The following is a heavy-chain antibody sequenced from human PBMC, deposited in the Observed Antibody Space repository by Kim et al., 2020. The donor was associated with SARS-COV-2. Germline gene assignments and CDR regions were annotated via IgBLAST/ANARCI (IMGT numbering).Heavy chain of an antibody. V-gene: IGHV3-23*01. J-gene: IGHJ6*02. CDR2: INGAGDDT. Sequence: GGSLRLSCAASGLTFSNYAMGWVRQAPGKGLEWVSSINGAGDDTYYSDAVKGRFTISRDNSQNTLYLQMNSLRAEDPALYYCVKGQSIIIRYGMDVWGQGTTVTVSS. CDR1: GLTFSNYA. CDR3: VKGQSIIIRYGMDV.